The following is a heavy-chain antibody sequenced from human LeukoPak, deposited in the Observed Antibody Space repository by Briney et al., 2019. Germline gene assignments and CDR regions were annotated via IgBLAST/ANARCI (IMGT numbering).Heavy chain of an antibody. Sequence: ASVTVSCKASGYTFTDYYMHWVRQAPGQGLEWMGWINPNSGGTNYAQKFQGRVTMTRDTSISTAYMELSRLRSDDTAVYYCARWGTTFVAFDIWGQGTMVTVSS. CDR1: GYTFTDYY. CDR2: INPNSGGT. D-gene: IGHD3-16*01. V-gene: IGHV1-2*02. CDR3: ARWGTTFVAFDI. J-gene: IGHJ3*02.